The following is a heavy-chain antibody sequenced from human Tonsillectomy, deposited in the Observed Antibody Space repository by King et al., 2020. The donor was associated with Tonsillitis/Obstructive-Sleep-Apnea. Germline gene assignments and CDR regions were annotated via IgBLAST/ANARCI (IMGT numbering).Heavy chain of an antibody. Sequence: VQLVESGAEVKKPGASVKVSCKASGYTFTSYGISWVRQAPGQGLEWMGWIRVYNDNTNYAQEFQGRVTMTTDTSTITAYMELRSLRTDGTAVYYWGPGTGTTAWFDPWGQGTLVTVSS. J-gene: IGHJ5*02. CDR2: IRVYNDNT. CDR3: GPGTGTTAWFDP. V-gene: IGHV1-18*01. CDR1: GYTFTSYG. D-gene: IGHD1-1*01.